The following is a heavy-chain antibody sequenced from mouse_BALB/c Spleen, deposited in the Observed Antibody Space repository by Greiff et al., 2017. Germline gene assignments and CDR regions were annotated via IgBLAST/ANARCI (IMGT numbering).Heavy chain of an antibody. V-gene: IGHV5-6-5*01. J-gene: IGHJ2*01. CDR1: GSTFSSYA. Sequence: EVQLVESGGGLVKPGGSLKLSCAASGSTFSSYAMSWVRQTPEKRLEWVASISSGGSTYYPDSVKGRFTISRDNARNILYLQMSSLRSEDTAMYYCARGTYYDYDGFDYWGQGTTLTVSS. CDR3: ARGTYYDYDGFDY. D-gene: IGHD2-4*01. CDR2: ISSGGST.